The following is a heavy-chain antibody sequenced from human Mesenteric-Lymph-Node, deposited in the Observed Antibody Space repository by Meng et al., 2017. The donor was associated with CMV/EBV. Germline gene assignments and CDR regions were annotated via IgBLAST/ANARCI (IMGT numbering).Heavy chain of an antibody. Sequence: CTVSCGSISSYYWSWIRQPPGKGLEWIGYIYHSGYTNYNSSLKSRLTISVDSSKKQFSLKLTSVTAADSALYYCARLNYYDGSGYLDYWGQGALVTVSS. D-gene: IGHD3-22*01. CDR1: CGSISSYY. CDR2: IYHSGYT. CDR3: ARLNYYDGSGYLDY. V-gene: IGHV4-59*01. J-gene: IGHJ4*02.